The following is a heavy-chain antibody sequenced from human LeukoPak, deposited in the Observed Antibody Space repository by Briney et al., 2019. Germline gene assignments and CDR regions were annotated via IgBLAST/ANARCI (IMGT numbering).Heavy chain of an antibody. D-gene: IGHD4-11*01. Sequence: GGSLRLSCAASGFTFSSYAMHWVRQAPGKGLEWVAVISYDGSNKYYADSVKGRFTISRDNSKNTLYLQMNSLRAEDTAVYYCARGDDYSTFDYSGQGTLVTVSS. CDR2: ISYDGSNK. CDR3: ARGDDYSTFDY. V-gene: IGHV3-30*04. CDR1: GFTFSSYA. J-gene: IGHJ4*02.